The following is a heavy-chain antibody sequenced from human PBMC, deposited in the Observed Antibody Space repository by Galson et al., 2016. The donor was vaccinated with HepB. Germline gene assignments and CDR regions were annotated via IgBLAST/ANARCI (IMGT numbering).Heavy chain of an antibody. J-gene: IGHJ4*02. CDR3: VRDGFRYLSGGTAFDD. D-gene: IGHD1-26*01. CDR2: VSDTGTP. V-gene: IGHV3-23*01. Sequence: SLRLSCAASRFTFSNFGMNWFRQAPGKGLEWVSGVSDTGTPYYANYVKGRFTISSENSKNTLYLQLNSLRAEDTAVYHCVRDGFRYLSGGTAFDDWGQGTTVTVTS. CDR1: RFTFSNFG.